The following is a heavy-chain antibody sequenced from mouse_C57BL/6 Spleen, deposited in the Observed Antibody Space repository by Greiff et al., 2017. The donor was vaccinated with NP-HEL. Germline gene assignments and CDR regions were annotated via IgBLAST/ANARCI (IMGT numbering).Heavy chain of an antibody. V-gene: IGHV5-4*01. CDR1: GFTFSSYA. J-gene: IGHJ2*01. CDR2: ISDGGSYT. CDR3: ARDFYYGSSLDY. D-gene: IGHD1-1*01. Sequence: EVNVVESGGGLVKPGGSLKLSCAASGFTFSSYAMSWVRQTPEKRLEWVATISDGGSYTYYTDNVKGRFTISRDNAKNNLYLQMSHLKSEDTAMYYCARDFYYGSSLDYWGQGTTLTVSS.